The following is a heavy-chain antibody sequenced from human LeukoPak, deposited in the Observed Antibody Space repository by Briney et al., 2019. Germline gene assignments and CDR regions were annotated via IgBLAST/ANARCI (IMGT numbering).Heavy chain of an antibody. CDR2: IRHIGDS. D-gene: IGHD2-15*01. CDR3: ATCAPFVVGGLDY. Sequence: PSETLSLTCAVSGYSINSHYFWNWIRQSPGKGLEWIASIRHIGDSYYNPSLRSRDSIWLDTSKNQFSLSLTSVTAADTAVYFCATCAPFVVGGLDYWDRGSLVTVSS. V-gene: IGHV4-38-2*01. J-gene: IGHJ4*02. CDR1: GYSINSHYF.